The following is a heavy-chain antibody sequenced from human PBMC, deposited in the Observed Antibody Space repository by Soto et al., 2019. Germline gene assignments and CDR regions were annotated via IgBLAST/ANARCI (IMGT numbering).Heavy chain of an antibody. J-gene: IGHJ3*02. CDR3: AKFRGWDQLLSDAFDI. CDR2: ISGSGGST. V-gene: IGHV3-23*01. D-gene: IGHD2-2*01. CDR1: GFTFSSYA. Sequence: GGSLRLSCAASGFTFSSYAMSWVRQAPGKGLEWVSAISGSGGSTYYADSVKGRFTISRDNSKNTLYLQMNSLRAEDTAVYYCAKFRGWDQLLSDAFDIWGQGTMVTVSS.